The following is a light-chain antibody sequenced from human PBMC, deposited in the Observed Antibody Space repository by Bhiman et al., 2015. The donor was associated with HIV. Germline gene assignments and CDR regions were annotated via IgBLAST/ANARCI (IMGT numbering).Light chain of an antibody. Sequence: SYELTQPPSVSVSPGQTARITCSGDALPKKYVYWYQQKPGRAPVVVIYYDSDRPSGIPERFSGSNSGNTATLTISRVEAGDEADYYCQVWDSSSGHPSYVFGTGTKVTVL. V-gene: IGLV3-21*02. CDR3: QVWDSSSGHPSYV. CDR1: ALPKKY. CDR2: YDS. J-gene: IGLJ1*01.